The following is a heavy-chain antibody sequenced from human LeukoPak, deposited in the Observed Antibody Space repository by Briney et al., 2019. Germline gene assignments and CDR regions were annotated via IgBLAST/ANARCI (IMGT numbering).Heavy chain of an antibody. Sequence: GGSLRLSCAASGFTFSTYWMTWVRQAPGRGLEWVANINHDGSEKYYVDSVRGRFTISRDNAKNSLYLQMNSLRAEDTALYYCARLLAYGGGGEAFDYWGQGSLVTVSS. CDR1: GFTFSTYW. J-gene: IGHJ4*02. D-gene: IGHD2-8*01. CDR2: INHDGSEK. V-gene: IGHV3-7*01. CDR3: ARLLAYGGGGEAFDY.